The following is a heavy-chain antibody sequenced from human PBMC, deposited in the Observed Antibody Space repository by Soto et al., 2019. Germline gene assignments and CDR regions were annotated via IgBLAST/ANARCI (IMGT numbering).Heavy chain of an antibody. CDR3: ARADPDASVGF. D-gene: IGHD3-16*01. Sequence: SETLSLTCTVSGGSMSSHYWTWLRQPPGKGLEWIGYISYSGSSYYNPSLKSRVTISADTSRNQFSLRLTSVIAADTAVYFCARADPDASVGFWGPGTLVTLFS. CDR1: GGSMSSHY. V-gene: IGHV4-59*11. J-gene: IGHJ4*02. CDR2: ISYSGSS.